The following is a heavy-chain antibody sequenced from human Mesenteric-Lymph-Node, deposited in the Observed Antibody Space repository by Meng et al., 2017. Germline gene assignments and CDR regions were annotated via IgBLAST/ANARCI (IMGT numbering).Heavy chain of an antibody. CDR3: ARNNRDY. CDR2: IHPKSGGT. D-gene: IGHD1-14*01. Sequence: QGQLVQSGAEVKKPGSSVKVSCKASGYTFSDYYIQWMRQAPGQGLEWLGRIHPKSGGTNYAHKFQGRFTMTRDTSISTAYMELSALTSDDTAVYYCARNNRDYWGQGTLVTVSS. V-gene: IGHV1-2*06. J-gene: IGHJ4*02. CDR1: GYTFSDYY.